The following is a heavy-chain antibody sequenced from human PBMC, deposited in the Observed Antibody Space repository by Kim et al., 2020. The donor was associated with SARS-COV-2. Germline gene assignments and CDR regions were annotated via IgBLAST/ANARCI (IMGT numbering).Heavy chain of an antibody. J-gene: IGHJ4*02. D-gene: IGHD3-3*01. CDR3: ARGRITIFGVVNEYDY. V-gene: IGHV4-31*02. Sequence: SLKGRVTISVDTAKNQFSLKLSSVPAADTAVYYCARGRITIFGVVNEYDYWGQGTLVTVSS.